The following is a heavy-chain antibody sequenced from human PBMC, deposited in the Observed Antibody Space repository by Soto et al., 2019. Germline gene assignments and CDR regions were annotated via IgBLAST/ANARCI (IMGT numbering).Heavy chain of an antibody. CDR2: INPSGGST. J-gene: IGHJ6*02. CDR3: ARDLGGGNYGMDV. D-gene: IGHD3-16*01. V-gene: IGHV1-46*01. Sequence: GASVQVSCKASGYTFTSYYMHWVRQAPGQGLEWMGVINPSGGSTSYAQNFRGRVTMTRDTSTSTVYMELSSLRSEDAAVYYCARDLGGGNYGMDVWGQGTTVTVSS. CDR1: GYTFTSYY.